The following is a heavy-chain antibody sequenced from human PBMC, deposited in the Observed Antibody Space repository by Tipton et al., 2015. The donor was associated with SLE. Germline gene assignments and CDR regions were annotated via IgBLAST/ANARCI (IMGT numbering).Heavy chain of an antibody. V-gene: IGHV4-59*08. CDR1: GDSISSSY. Sequence: TLSLTCTVSGDSISSSYWSWIRQPPGKGLEWIGYVSHTVKPNYDPSLKSRVSMSVDPSKNQFSLRLASMTAADTATYYCARAGDRRDGYNFALTYWGQGTLVTVSS. D-gene: IGHD5-24*01. J-gene: IGHJ4*02. CDR2: VSHTVKP. CDR3: ARAGDRRDGYNFALTY.